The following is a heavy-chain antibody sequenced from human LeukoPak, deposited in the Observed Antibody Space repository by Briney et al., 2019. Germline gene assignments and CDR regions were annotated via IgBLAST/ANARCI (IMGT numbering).Heavy chain of an antibody. D-gene: IGHD1-7*01. CDR3: ARGGTRDY. CDR2: INPSGGST. J-gene: IGHJ4*02. CDR1: GYTFTNYY. V-gene: IGHV1-46*01. Sequence: ASVTVSCKASGYTFTNYYMHWVRQAPGQGLEWMGIINPSGGSTSYAQKFQGRVTMTRDMSASTVYMELSSLTSEGTAVYYCARGGTRDYWGQGTLVTVSS.